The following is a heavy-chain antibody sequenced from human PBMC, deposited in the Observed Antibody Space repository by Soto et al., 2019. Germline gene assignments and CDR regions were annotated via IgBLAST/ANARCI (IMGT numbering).Heavy chain of an antibody. CDR2: IIPIFGTA. CDR3: ARVLTYYYYYGMDV. Sequence: VASVKVSCKASGGTFSSYAISWVRQAPGQGLEWMGGIIPIFGTANYAQKFQGRVTITADESTSTAYMELSSLRSEDTAVYYCARVLTYYYYYGMDVWGQGTKVTVSS. J-gene: IGHJ6*02. V-gene: IGHV1-69*13. CDR1: GGTFSSYA.